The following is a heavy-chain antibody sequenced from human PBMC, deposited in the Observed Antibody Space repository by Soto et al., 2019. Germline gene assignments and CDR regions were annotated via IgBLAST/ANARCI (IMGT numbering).Heavy chain of an antibody. Sequence: ASVKVSCKASGYTFTSYDINWVRQATGQGLEWMGWMNPNNGNTGYAQKFQGRVTMTRNTSISTAYMELSSLRSEDTAVYYCARGVDIVVVPAAHTRLFGIWGQGTRVTVSS. J-gene: IGHJ6*01. V-gene: IGHV1-8*01. D-gene: IGHD2-2*03. CDR3: ARGVDIVVVPAAHTRLFGI. CDR1: GYTFTSYD. CDR2: MNPNNGNT.